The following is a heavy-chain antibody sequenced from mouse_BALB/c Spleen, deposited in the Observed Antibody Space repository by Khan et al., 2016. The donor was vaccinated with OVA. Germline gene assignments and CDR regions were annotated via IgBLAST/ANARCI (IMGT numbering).Heavy chain of an antibody. Sequence: QVQLQQSGAELARPGASVKMSCKASGYTFTSYTMHWVKQRPGQALEWIGYIDPSSGYTNYNQKFRDKATLTVDKSSSTAYIQLSSLTSEDSAVHYCARSAVYGRSSYFDYWGPGTTLTVSS. D-gene: IGHD1-1*01. CDR3: ARSAVYGRSSYFDY. CDR2: IDPSSGYT. J-gene: IGHJ2*01. CDR1: GYTFTSYT. V-gene: IGHV1-4*01.